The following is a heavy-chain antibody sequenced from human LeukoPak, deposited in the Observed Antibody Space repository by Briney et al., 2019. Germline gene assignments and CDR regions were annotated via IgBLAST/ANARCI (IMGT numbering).Heavy chain of an antibody. J-gene: IGHJ5*01. V-gene: IGHV3-7*01. CDR1: GFTFSSYW. CDR3: AKEGAYPIVTYDS. CDR2: IKQEGSEK. D-gene: IGHD4-11*01. Sequence: GGSLRLSCAASGFTFSSYWMNWVRQAPGKGLEWVANIKQEGSEKYYVDSVKGRFTISRDNAKNSLYLQMNSLRAEDTAVYYCAKEGAYPIVTYDSWGQGTLVTVSS.